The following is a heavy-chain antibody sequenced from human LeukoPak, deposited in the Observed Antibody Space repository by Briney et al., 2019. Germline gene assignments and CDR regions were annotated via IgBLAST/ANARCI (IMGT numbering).Heavy chain of an antibody. J-gene: IGHJ3*02. D-gene: IGHD3-22*01. CDR3: AKVRRGYYDSSGYYSNDAFDI. Sequence: GGSLRLSCATSGFTFSSYAMSWVRQAPGKGLEWVSAMSGSGGSTYYADSVKGRFTVSRDNSKNMLYLQMNSLRAEDTAVYYCAKVRRGYYDSSGYYSNDAFDIWGQGTMVTVSS. CDR1: GFTFSSYA. CDR2: MSGSGGST. V-gene: IGHV3-23*01.